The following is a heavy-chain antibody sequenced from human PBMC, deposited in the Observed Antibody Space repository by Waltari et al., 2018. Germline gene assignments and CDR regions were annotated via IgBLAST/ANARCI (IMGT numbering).Heavy chain of an antibody. D-gene: IGHD3-9*01. CDR1: GYTLTELS. V-gene: IGHV1-24*01. J-gene: IGHJ4*02. CDR3: AKDRTIWTLPPPFDY. CDR2: FDPEDGET. Sequence: QVQLVQSGAEVKKPGASVKVSCKVSGYTLTELSMHWVRQAPGKGLEWMGGFDPEDGETSYAQKFQGRVTMTEDTSTDTAYMELNSLRAEDTAVYYCAKDRTIWTLPPPFDYWGQGTLVTVSS.